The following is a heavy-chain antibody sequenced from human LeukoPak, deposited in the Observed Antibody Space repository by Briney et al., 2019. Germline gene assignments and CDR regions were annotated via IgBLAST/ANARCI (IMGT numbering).Heavy chain of an antibody. J-gene: IGHJ4*02. CDR2: ISYDGSNK. CDR3: ARDPPAMVRGVLSPPYPAY. CDR1: GFAFSSYA. Sequence: PGRSLRLSCAASGFAFSSYAMHWVRQAPGKGLEWVAVISYDGSNKYYADSVKGRFAISRDNSKNTLYLQMNSLRAEDTAVYYCARDPPAMVRGVLSPPYPAYWGQGTLVTVSS. D-gene: IGHD3-10*01. V-gene: IGHV3-30*09.